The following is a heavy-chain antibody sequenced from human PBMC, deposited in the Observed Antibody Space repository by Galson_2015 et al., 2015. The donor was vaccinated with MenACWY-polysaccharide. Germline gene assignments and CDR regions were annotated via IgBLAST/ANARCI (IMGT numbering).Heavy chain of an antibody. J-gene: IGHJ4*02. Sequence: FGSSWPLWARQAPGKGVAWVSRISRGGSSRRYADSVKGRFTIARDNAKNTLYLQMNSLRAEDTALYYCARGYSAYDWGQGTLVTVSA. CDR2: ISRGGSSR. CDR3: ARGYSAYD. D-gene: IGHD5-12*01. CDR1: FGSSW. V-gene: IGHV3-74*01.